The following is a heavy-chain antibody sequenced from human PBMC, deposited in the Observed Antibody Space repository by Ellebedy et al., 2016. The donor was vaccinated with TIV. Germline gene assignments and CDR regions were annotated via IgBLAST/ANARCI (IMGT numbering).Heavy chain of an antibody. V-gene: IGHV4-59*01. J-gene: IGHJ6*02. CDR2: IYYSGST. Sequence: MPSETLSLTCTVSYGSISSYYWSWIRQPPGKGLEWIGYIYYSGSTNYNPSLKSRVTISVDTSKNQFSLKLSSVTAADTAVYYCASSLTMLRGGMDVWGQGTTVTVSS. CDR1: YGSISSYY. CDR3: ASSLTMLRGGMDV. D-gene: IGHD3-10*01.